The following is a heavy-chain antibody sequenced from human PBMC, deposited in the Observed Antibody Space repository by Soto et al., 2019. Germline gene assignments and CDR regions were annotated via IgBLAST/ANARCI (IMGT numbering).Heavy chain of an antibody. V-gene: IGHV3-23*01. Sequence: GALRLSSAASVFSFSSYAMSWVRWAPGKGLEWVSVLSGSGISTYYADTVKGRFTISRDNSRNTLYLQMNSLRAEDTAVYYCATSYDSSGYDYWGQGTLVTVSS. D-gene: IGHD3-22*01. CDR1: VFSFSSYA. J-gene: IGHJ4*02. CDR2: LSGSGIST. CDR3: ATSYDSSGYDY.